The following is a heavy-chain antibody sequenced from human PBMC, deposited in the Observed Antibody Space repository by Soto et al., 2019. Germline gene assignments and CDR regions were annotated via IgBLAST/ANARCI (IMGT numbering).Heavy chain of an antibody. J-gene: IGHJ6*02. CDR1: GGSVSSGSYY. CDR2: IYYSGST. D-gene: IGHD4-4*01. V-gene: IGHV4-61*01. Sequence: QVQLQESGPGLVKPSETLSLTCTVSGGSVSSGSYYWSWIRQPPGKGLEWIGYIYYSGSTNYNPPLKSRVTISVDTSKHQFSLKLSSVTAADTAVYYCARVGNDYYGMDVWGQGTTVTVSS. CDR3: ARVGNDYYGMDV.